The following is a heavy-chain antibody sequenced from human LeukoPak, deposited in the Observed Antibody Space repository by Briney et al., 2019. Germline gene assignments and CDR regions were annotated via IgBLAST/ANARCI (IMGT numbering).Heavy chain of an antibody. CDR2: IYSGGST. J-gene: IGHJ4*02. D-gene: IGHD3-10*01. CDR1: GFTVNNNY. CDR3: ARVTGPTSTVVRGVIIPAFDY. V-gene: IGHV3-53*01. Sequence: GGSLRLSCAASGFTVNNNYMSWVRQAPGKGLEWVSIIYSGGSTYYADSVKGRFTISRDNSKNTLYLQMNSLRAEDTAVYYCARVTGPTSTVVRGVIIPAFDYWGQGTLVTVSS.